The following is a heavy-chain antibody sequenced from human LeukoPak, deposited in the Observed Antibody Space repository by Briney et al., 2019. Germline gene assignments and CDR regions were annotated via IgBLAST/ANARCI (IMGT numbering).Heavy chain of an antibody. V-gene: IGHV5-51*01. CDR2: IYPGDSDT. CDR3: LTYYYDISGYEVLDY. J-gene: IGHJ4*02. Sequence: GESLKISCKGSGYSFTIYWIGWVRQMPGKGLEWMGIIYPGDSDTRYSPSFQGQVTLSADKSITTAYLQWGSLKASDTAMYFCLTYYYDISGYEVLDYWGQGTRVTV. D-gene: IGHD3-22*01. CDR1: GYSFTIYW.